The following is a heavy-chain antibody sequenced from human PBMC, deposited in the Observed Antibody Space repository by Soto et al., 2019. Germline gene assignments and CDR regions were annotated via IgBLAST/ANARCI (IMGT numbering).Heavy chain of an antibody. CDR2: IYYSGST. D-gene: IGHD3-3*01. V-gene: IGHV4-30-2*03. Sequence: SESLSLTCSVSGGSISSGGYSWSWIRQPPGKGLEWIGSIYYSGSTYYNPSLKSRVTISVDTSKNQFSLKLSSVTAADTAVYYCARRRFFPPYYFDYWGQGTLVTVSS. J-gene: IGHJ4*02. CDR1: GGSISSGGYS. CDR3: ARRRFFPPYYFDY.